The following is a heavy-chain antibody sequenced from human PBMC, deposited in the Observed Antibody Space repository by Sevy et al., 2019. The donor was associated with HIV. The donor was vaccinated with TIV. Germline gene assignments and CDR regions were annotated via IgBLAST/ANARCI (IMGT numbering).Heavy chain of an antibody. J-gene: IGHJ4*02. D-gene: IGHD3-22*01. CDR1: GFTFSSYD. CDR2: ISSSGSSI. CDR3: AKDLYYDNSLFDY. Sequence: GGSLRLSCTASGFTFSSYDMNWVRQAPGKGLEWVSKISSSGSSIYYADSVKGRFTISRDNAKNSLNLQMNSLRAEDTAMYYCAKDLYYDNSLFDYWGQGILVTVSS. V-gene: IGHV3-48*03.